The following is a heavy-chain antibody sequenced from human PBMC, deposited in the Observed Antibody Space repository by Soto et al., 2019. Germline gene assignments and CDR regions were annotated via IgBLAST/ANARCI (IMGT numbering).Heavy chain of an antibody. D-gene: IGHD3-3*01. J-gene: IGHJ6*02. CDR3: TTDPYYDFWSGYYLAYYYYGMDV. V-gene: IGHV3-15*07. CDR1: GFTFSNAW. CDR2: IKSKTDGGTT. Sequence: PGGSLRLSCAASGFTFSNAWMNWVRQAPGKGLEWVGRIKSKTDGGTTDYAAPVKGRFTISRDDSKNTLYLQMNSLKTEDTAVYYCTTDPYYDFWSGYYLAYYYYGMDVWGQGTTVTVPS.